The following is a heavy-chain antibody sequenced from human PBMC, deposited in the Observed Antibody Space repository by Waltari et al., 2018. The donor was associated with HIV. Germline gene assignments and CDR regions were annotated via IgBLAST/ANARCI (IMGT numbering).Heavy chain of an antibody. V-gene: IGHV3-9*01. CDR2: FSLDSDRI. CDR3: GKDLTPGGLDV. Sequence: EVQLVESGGGLVKPGGSLRLPCAVSGFTFDKYARHWVRQVPGKGLEWGSGFSLDSDRIDYADSVKGRFTVSRDNAKNSLYLQMNSLRVEDTALYYCGKDLTPGGLDVWGQGTTVIVSS. CDR1: GFTFDKYA. J-gene: IGHJ6*02.